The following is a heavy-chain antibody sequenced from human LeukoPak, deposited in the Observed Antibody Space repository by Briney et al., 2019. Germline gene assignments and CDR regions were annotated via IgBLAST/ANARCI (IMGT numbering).Heavy chain of an antibody. V-gene: IGHV1-46*01. CDR2: INPSSGAT. J-gene: IGHJ6*02. Sequence: GASVKVSCKTSGDTFTSYYIHWVRQAPGQGLEWMGIINPSSGATNYAQKFQGRVTMTRDTSTSTVYMELSSQRSEDTAVYYCARATNFYYYYGMDVWGQGTTVTVSS. CDR1: GDTFTSYY. CDR3: ARATNFYYYYGMDV. D-gene: IGHD1-26*01.